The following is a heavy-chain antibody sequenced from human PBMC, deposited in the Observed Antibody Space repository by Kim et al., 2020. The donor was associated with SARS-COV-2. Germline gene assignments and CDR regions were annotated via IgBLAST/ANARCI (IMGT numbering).Heavy chain of an antibody. Sequence: SETLSLTCTVSGGSISNYYWSWIRQPPGKRLEWIGYIHHSANTNYNPSLKGRVAMSLDTSQNQFSLNLHFVTAADTAVYYCARKVVAHDAFDIWGQGT. J-gene: IGHJ3*02. D-gene: IGHD2-15*01. V-gene: IGHV4-59*08. CDR1: GGSISNYY. CDR3: ARKVVAHDAFDI. CDR2: IHHSANT.